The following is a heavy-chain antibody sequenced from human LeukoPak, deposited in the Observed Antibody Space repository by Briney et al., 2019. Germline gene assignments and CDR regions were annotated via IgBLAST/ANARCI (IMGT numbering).Heavy chain of an antibody. CDR3: ANKYGDGMDV. CDR1: GDTLNELS. D-gene: IGHD2/OR15-2a*01. V-gene: IGHV1-24*01. J-gene: IGHJ6*02. Sequence: GASVKVSCKVSGDTLNELSLHWGRQPPGKGLERMGGYDPEDGETIYAQNFQGRVSMTEDTSTDTAYMELSSLRSEDTAVYFCANKYGDGMDVWGQGTTVIVSS. CDR2: YDPEDGET.